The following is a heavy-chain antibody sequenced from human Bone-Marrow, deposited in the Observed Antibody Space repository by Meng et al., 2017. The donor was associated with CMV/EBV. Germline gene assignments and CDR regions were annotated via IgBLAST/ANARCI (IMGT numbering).Heavy chain of an antibody. Sequence: SETLSLTCTVSGGSISSSSYYWNWIRQSPGKGLEWIGYIYYNGNTNYNPSLKSRVTISVDTSKNQFSLKLSSMTAADTAVYYCARGSGFDPWGQGSLVNVAS. V-gene: IGHV4-61*01. CDR3: ARGSGFDP. CDR2: IYYNGNT. CDR1: GGSISSSSYY. D-gene: IGHD3-3*01. J-gene: IGHJ5*02.